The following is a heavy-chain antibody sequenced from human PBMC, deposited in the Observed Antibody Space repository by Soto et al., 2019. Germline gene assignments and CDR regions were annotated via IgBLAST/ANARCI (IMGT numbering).Heavy chain of an antibody. J-gene: IGHJ6*02. CDR1: GYNFTRSG. CDR3: AREFGAPYYDYGMDV. V-gene: IGHV1-18*01. CDR2: SSTYNGDT. Sequence: QVQLVQSGAEVKKPGASVQVSCKASGYNFTRSGISWGRQAPGQGLEWMGRSSTYNGDTNYAQTWQGRVTMTTDTSASLDDMELRSLRSDDTAGYYCAREFGAPYYDYGMDVWGQGTPVTVSS. D-gene: IGHD3-10*01.